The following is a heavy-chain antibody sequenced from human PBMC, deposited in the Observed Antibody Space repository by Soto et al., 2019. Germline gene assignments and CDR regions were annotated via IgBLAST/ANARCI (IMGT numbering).Heavy chain of an antibody. CDR2: ISYDGSNK. CDR1: GFTFSSYA. J-gene: IGHJ4*02. CDR3: ARDVAPHILRFLRGGFDY. V-gene: IGHV3-30-3*01. D-gene: IGHD3-3*01. Sequence: QVQLVESGGGVVQPGRSLRLSCAASGFTFSSYAMHWVRQAPGKGLEWVAVISYDGSNKYYADSVKGRFTISRDNSKNTLYLQMNSLRAEDTAVYYCARDVAPHILRFLRGGFDYWGQGTLVTVSS.